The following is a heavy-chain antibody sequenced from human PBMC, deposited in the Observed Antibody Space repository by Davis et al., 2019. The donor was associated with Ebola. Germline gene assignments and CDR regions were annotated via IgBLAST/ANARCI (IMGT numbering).Heavy chain of an antibody. J-gene: IGHJ5*02. V-gene: IGHV1-18*01. CDR2: ISVYNGNT. Sequence: ASVKVSCKASGYSFTNYGISWVRQAPGQGLEWMGWISVYNGNTIYEQKLQGRVTMTTDTSTSTAYMELRSLRSDDTAMYYCARLEGVLLWSPLRGRWFDPWGQGTLVTVSS. CDR3: ARLEGVLLWSPLRGRWFDP. D-gene: IGHD3-10*01. CDR1: GYSFTNYG.